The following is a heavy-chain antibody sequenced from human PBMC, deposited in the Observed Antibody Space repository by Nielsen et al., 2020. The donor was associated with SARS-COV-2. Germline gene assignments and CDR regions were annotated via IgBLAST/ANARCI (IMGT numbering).Heavy chain of an antibody. D-gene: IGHD3-22*01. J-gene: IGHJ4*02. Sequence: KVSCKGSGYSFTSYWIGWVRQMPGKGLEWMGIIYPGDSDTRYSPSFQGQVTISADKSISTAYLQWSSLKASDTAMYYCARSAHYYDSSGYHWYFDYWGQGTLVTVSS. CDR1: GYSFTSYW. V-gene: IGHV5-51*01. CDR3: ARSAHYYDSSGYHWYFDY. CDR2: IYPGDSDT.